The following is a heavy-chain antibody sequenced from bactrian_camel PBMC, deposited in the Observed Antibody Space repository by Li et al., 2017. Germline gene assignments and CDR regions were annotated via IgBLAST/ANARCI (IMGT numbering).Heavy chain of an antibody. Sequence: HVQLVESGGGSVQAGGSLKLSCAASGYMYSGCGMAWYRESPGKQRELVASLDSNGTTAYAHSVKGRFTISPNSAKDTLYLQMNSLKTEDTAVYYCATDGTGPYYSDYRHNYWGQGTQVTVS. V-gene: IGHV3S53*01. CDR1: GYMYSGCG. CDR3: ATDGTGPYYSDYRHNY. CDR2: LDSNGTT. J-gene: IGHJ4*01. D-gene: IGHD4*01.